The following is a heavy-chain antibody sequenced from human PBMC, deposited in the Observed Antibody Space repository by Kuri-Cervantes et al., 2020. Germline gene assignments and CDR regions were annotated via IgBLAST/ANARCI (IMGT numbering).Heavy chain of an antibody. CDR1: GGSISSSSYY. CDR3: ARMTLLAVAGGEYFQH. D-gene: IGHD6-19*01. J-gene: IGHJ1*01. Sequence: SETLSLTCTVSGGSISSSSYYWGWIRQPPGKGLEWIGSIYYSGSTYYNPSLKSRVTISADTSKNQFSLKLSSVTAADTAVYYCARMTLLAVAGGEYFQHWGQGTLVTVSS. CDR2: IYYSGST. V-gene: IGHV4-39*01.